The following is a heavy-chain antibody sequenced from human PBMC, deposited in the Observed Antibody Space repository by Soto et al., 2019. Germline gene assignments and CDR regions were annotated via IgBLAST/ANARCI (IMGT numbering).Heavy chain of an antibody. CDR2: INHSGST. D-gene: IGHD3-3*01. Sequence: QVQLQQWGAGLLKPSETLSLTCAVYGGSFSGYYWSWIRQPPGKGLEWIGEINHSGSTNYNPSLKSRVTISVDTSKNQFSLKLSSVTAADTAVYYCARLGSDYDFWSGYYGGLYFDYWGQGTLVTVSS. J-gene: IGHJ4*02. V-gene: IGHV4-34*01. CDR3: ARLGSDYDFWSGYYGGLYFDY. CDR1: GGSFSGYY.